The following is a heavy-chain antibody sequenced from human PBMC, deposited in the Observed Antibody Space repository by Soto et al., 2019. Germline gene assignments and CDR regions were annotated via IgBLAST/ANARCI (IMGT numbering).Heavy chain of an antibody. D-gene: IGHD6-13*01. Sequence: EVPLLESGGGFVHPGESLRLSCGASGFTFSTCVMTWVRQAPGKGLEWVSCITGRDSGTHYADAVKGRCTTSRDNAKNTMYLQMNYRRVEDTGVYYCAKGLVNGRWYAEDWGQGTLVTVSS. CDR1: GFTFSTCV. CDR2: ITGRDSGT. V-gene: IGHV3-23*01. J-gene: IGHJ4*02. CDR3: AKGLVNGRWYAED.